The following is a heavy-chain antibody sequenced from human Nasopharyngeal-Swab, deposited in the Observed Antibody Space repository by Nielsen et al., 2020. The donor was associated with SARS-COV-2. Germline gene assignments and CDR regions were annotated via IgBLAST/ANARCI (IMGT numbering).Heavy chain of an antibody. Sequence: ASVKVSCKASGYTFTSYGISWVRQAPGQGLEWMGIINPSGGSTSYAQKFQGRVTMTRGTSTSTVYMEMSSLRYEDTAVYYCARDQHGVLSSAFDIWGQGTMVTVSS. J-gene: IGHJ3*02. D-gene: IGHD4/OR15-4a*01. CDR3: ARDQHGVLSSAFDI. CDR2: INPSGGST. V-gene: IGHV1-46*01. CDR1: GYTFTSYG.